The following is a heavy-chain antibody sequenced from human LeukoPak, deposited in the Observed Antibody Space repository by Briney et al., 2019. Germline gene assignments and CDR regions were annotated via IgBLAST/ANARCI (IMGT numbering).Heavy chain of an antibody. CDR2: IYYNGDT. D-gene: IGHD4-11*01. Sequence: GSLRLSCTVSGFTLSSYEMSWIRQTPGKGLEWVGSIYYNGDTYYNPSFKSRVSMSVDTAKNQISLILTSVTAADTAVYYCSREGYSCPNWFDTWGLGTLVTVSS. V-gene: IGHV4-39*07. CDR3: SREGYSCPNWFDT. CDR1: GFTLSSYE. J-gene: IGHJ5*02.